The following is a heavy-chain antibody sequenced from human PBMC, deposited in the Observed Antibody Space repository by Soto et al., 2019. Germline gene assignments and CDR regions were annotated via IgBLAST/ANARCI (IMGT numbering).Heavy chain of an antibody. V-gene: IGHV1-3*01. CDR1: GYTFTSYA. D-gene: IGHD1-1*01. CDR2: INAGNGNT. Sequence: QVQLVQSGAEVKKPGASVKVSCKASGYTFTSYAMHWVRQAPGQRLEWMGWINAGNGNTKYSQKFQGRVTITRDTAASTAYMELSSLRSEDTAVYYWARGSIREPSDYWGQGTLVTVSS. J-gene: IGHJ4*02. CDR3: ARGSIREPSDY.